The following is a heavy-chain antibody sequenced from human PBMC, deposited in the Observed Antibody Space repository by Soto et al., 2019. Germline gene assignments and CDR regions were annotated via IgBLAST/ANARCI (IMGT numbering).Heavy chain of an antibody. CDR3: VRSYCISNNCYRWFDP. J-gene: IGHJ5*02. V-gene: IGHV3-74*01. D-gene: IGHD2-2*01. Sequence: GGSLRLSCAASGFTLRSYWMHWVRQAPGKGLVWVSRINSDGSRTTYADSVKGRFTISRDNAKNTLYLQMNSLRAEDTAVCYSVRSYCISNNCYRWFDPWGEGTLVTVSS. CDR1: GFTLRSYW. CDR2: INSDGSRT.